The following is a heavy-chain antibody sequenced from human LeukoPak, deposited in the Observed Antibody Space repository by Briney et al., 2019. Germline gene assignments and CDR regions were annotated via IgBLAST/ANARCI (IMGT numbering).Heavy chain of an antibody. Sequence: PSETLSLTCTVSGGSISSSSYYWGWIRQPPGKGLEWIGSIYYSGSTYYNPSLKSRVTISVDTSKNQFSLKLSSVTAADTAVYYCARQGTTKWIQLWLRARPDAFDIWGQGTMVTVSS. J-gene: IGHJ3*02. V-gene: IGHV4-39*01. D-gene: IGHD5-18*01. CDR3: ARQGTTKWIQLWLRARPDAFDI. CDR2: IYYSGST. CDR1: GGSISSSSYY.